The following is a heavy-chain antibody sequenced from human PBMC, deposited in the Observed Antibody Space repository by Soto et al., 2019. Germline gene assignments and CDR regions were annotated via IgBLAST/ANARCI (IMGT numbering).Heavy chain of an antibody. D-gene: IGHD2-8*01. CDR3: ARALADCTNGVCYDYYYYYMDV. CDR2: IYYSGST. J-gene: IGHJ6*03. Sequence: SETLSLTCTVSGGSISSYYWSWIRQPPGKGLEWIGYIYYSGSTNYNPSLKSRVTISVDTSKNQFSLKLSSVTAADTAVYYCARALADCTNGVCYDYYYYYMDVWGKGTTVTVSS. CDR1: GGSISSYY. V-gene: IGHV4-59*01.